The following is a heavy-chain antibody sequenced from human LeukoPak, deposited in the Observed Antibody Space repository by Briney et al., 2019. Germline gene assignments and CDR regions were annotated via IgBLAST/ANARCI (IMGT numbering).Heavy chain of an antibody. CDR1: GFSFSSYG. D-gene: IGHD3-22*01. CDR3: ARDLDYYDSSGYPDY. Sequence: GGSLRLSCAASGFSFSSYGIHWVRQAPGKGLEWLSFISSDGSEKYYADSVKGRFTISRDNAKNSLYLQMNSLRAEDTAVYYCARDLDYYDSSGYPDYWGQGTLVTVSS. V-gene: IGHV3-30*12. J-gene: IGHJ4*02. CDR2: ISSDGSEK.